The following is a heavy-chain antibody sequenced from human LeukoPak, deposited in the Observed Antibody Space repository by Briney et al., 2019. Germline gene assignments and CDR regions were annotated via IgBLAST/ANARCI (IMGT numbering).Heavy chain of an antibody. V-gene: IGHV3-53*01. CDR1: GFTVSSNY. J-gene: IGHJ6*03. CDR3: ARDLVHYYYMDV. D-gene: IGHD3-10*01. CDR2: IYSGGST. Sequence: PGGSLSLSCAASGFTVSSNYMSWVRQAPGKGLEWVSVIYSGGSTYYADSVKGRFTISRDNSKNTLYLQMNSLRAEDTAVYYCARDLVHYYYMDVWGKGTTVTVSS.